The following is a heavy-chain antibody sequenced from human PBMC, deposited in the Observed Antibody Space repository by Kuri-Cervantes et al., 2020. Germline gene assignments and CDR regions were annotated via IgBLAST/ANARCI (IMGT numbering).Heavy chain of an antibody. CDR1: GYTFTGYY. Sequence: ASVKVSCKASGYTFTGYYMHWVRRAPGQGLEWMGWINPNSGGTNYAQKFQGWVTMTRNTSISTAYMELSSLRSEDTAVYYCARGHYYDSSGLDYWGQGTLVTVSS. CDR3: ARGHYYDSSGLDY. D-gene: IGHD3-22*01. V-gene: IGHV1-2*04. CDR2: INPNSGGT. J-gene: IGHJ4*02.